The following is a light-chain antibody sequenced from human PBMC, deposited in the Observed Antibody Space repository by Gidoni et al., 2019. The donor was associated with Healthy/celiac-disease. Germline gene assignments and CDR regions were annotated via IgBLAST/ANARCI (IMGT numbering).Light chain of an antibody. Sequence: SYVLPQPPSVSVAPGKTARITCGGNNSGSKSVHWYQQKPGQAPVLVIYYDSDRPSGIPERFSGSNSGNTATLTISRVEAGDEADYYCQVWDSSSDHNVFGSGTKVTVL. CDR3: QVWDSSSDHNV. J-gene: IGLJ6*01. CDR2: YDS. V-gene: IGLV3-21*04. CDR1: NSGSKS.